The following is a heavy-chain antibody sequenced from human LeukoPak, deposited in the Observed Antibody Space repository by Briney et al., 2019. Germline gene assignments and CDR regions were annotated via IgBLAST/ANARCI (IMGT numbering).Heavy chain of an antibody. D-gene: IGHD3-10*01. CDR3: ARDYRYMDV. V-gene: IGHV3-66*02. J-gene: IGHJ6*03. CDR2: IYSGGST. Sequence: GGSLRLFCAASGFTVSSNYMSWVRQAPGKGLEWVSIIYSGGSTYYADSVKGRFIVSRDSSENTLYLQMNSLRVEDTAVYFCARDYRYMDVWGKGTTVTVSS. CDR1: GFTVSSNY.